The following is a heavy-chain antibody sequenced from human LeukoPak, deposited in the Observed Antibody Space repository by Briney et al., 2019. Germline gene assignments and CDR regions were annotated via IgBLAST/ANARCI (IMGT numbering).Heavy chain of an antibody. CDR3: ARVQKYSYGTIDY. Sequence: GGSLRLSCAASGLTFSSYWMSWVRQAPGKGLEWVANIKQDGTEKYYVDSVKGRFTISRDNARNSLYLQMNSLRAEDTAVYYCARVQKYSYGTIDYWGQGTLVTVSS. V-gene: IGHV3-7*01. CDR2: IKQDGTEK. J-gene: IGHJ4*02. D-gene: IGHD5-18*01. CDR1: GLTFSSYW.